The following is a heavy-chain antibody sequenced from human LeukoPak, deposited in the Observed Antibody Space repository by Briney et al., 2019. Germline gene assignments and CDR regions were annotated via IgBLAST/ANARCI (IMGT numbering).Heavy chain of an antibody. J-gene: IGHJ4*02. D-gene: IGHD3-22*01. CDR3: ARDWASYYYDSSEGGY. CDR1: GYTFTGYY. Sequence: ASVKVSCKASGYTFTGYYIHWVRQAPGQGPEWMGWIKPNSGDTNYAQKFQGRVTMTRDTSISTAYMELSRLRSDDTAVYYCARDWASYYYDSSEGGYWGQGTLVTVSS. V-gene: IGHV1-2*02. CDR2: IKPNSGDT.